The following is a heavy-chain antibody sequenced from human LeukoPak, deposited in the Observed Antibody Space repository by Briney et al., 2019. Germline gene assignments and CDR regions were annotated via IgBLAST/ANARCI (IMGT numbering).Heavy chain of an antibody. V-gene: IGHV6-1*01. CDR3: ARSHVGATKNGHRHLDY. CDR1: GDSVSSNSAA. D-gene: IGHD1-26*01. J-gene: IGHJ4*02. Sequence: TSQTLSLTCAISGDSVSSNSAAWNWIRQSPSRGLEWLGRTYCRSKWYNDYAVSVKSRITINPDTSKNQFSLQLNSVTPEDTAVYYCARSHVGATKNGHRHLDYWGQGTLVTVSS. CDR2: TYCRSKWYN.